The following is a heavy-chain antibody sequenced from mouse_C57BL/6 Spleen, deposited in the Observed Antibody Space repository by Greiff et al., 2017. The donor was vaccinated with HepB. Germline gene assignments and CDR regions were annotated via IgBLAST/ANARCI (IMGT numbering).Heavy chain of an antibody. D-gene: IGHD2-5*01. Sequence: QVQLQQPGTELVKPGASVKLSCKASGYTFTSYWMHWVKQRPGQGLEWIGNINPSNGGTNYNEKFKSKATLTVDKSSSTAYMQLSSLTSEDSAVYDCARGGSNYGYWYFDVWGTGTTVTVSS. CDR1: GYTFTSYW. CDR3: ARGGSNYGYWYFDV. V-gene: IGHV1-53*01. CDR2: INPSNGGT. J-gene: IGHJ1*03.